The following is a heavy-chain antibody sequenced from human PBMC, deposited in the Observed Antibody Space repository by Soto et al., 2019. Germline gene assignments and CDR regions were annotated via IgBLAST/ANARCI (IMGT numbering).Heavy chain of an antibody. CDR2: IDPIDSYT. D-gene: IGHD1-1*01. V-gene: IGHV5-10-1*01. J-gene: IGHJ6*02. CDR3: ARSKNWNTLSTDRDYYYYGMDV. CDR1: GYSFTSYW. Sequence: GESLKISCKGSGYSFTSYWISWVRQMPGKGLEWMGRIDPIDSYTNYSPSFQGHVTISADKSISTAYLQWSSLKASDTAMYYCARSKNWNTLSTDRDYYYYGMDVWGQGTTVTVSS.